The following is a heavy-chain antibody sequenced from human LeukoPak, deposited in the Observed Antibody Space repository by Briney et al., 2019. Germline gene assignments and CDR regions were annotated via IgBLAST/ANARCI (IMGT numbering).Heavy chain of an antibody. CDR2: FDPEDGET. V-gene: IGHV1-24*01. CDR3: ATGPTYDFWSGYYSVRYYYYGMDV. CDR1: GYTLTELS. D-gene: IGHD3-3*01. J-gene: IGHJ6*02. Sequence: ASVKVSCTVSGYTLTELSMHWVRQAPGKGLEWMGGFDPEDGETIYAQKFQGRVTMTEDTSTDTAYMELSSLRSEDTAVYYCATGPTYDFWSGYYSVRYYYYGMDVWGQGTTVTVSS.